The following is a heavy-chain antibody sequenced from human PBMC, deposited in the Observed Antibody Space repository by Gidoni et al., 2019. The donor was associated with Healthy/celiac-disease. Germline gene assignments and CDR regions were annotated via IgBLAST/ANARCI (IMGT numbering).Heavy chain of an antibody. V-gene: IGHV1-69*01. CDR1: GGPFSSYA. J-gene: IGHJ5*02. CDR2: IMPIFGTA. Sequence: VQLVQSGAEVKKPGSSVKVSCKASGGPFSSYAISWVRQAPGQGLEWMGGIMPIFGTANYAQKFQGRVTITADESTSTAYMKLSSLRSEDTAVYYCARLSMSGSYYGYNWFDPWGQGTLVTVSS. CDR3: ARLSMSGSYYGYNWFDP. D-gene: IGHD1-26*01.